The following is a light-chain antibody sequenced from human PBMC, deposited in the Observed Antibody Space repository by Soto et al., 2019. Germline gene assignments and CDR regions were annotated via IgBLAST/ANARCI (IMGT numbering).Light chain of an antibody. V-gene: IGKV3-15*01. J-gene: IGKJ1*01. Sequence: EIVMTQSPATLSVSPGERATLSCRASHSVSNSLAWYQQKPGQGPRLLIYGASTRATGIPARFSGSGSGTDFTLTISSLQSEDFAVYYCQQYSKWPWTFGQGTKVEI. CDR2: GAS. CDR1: HSVSNS. CDR3: QQYSKWPWT.